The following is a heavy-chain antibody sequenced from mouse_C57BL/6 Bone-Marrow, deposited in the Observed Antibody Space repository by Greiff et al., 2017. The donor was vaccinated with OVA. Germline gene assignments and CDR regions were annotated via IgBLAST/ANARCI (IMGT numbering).Heavy chain of an antibody. D-gene: IGHD2-14*01. J-gene: IGHJ3*01. CDR3: ARDDPSMGTTAY. CDR2: ISYDGSN. Sequence: VQLKESGPGLVKPSQSLSLTCSVTGYSITSGYYWNWIRQFPGNKLEWMGYISYDGSNNYNPSLKNRISITRDTSKNQFFLKLNSVTTEDTATYYCARDDPSMGTTAYWGQGTLVTVSA. V-gene: IGHV3-6*01. CDR1: GYSITSGYY.